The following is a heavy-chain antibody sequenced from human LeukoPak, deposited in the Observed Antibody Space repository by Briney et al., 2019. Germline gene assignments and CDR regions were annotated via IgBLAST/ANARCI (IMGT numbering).Heavy chain of an antibody. CDR1: GFTFSTYA. Sequence: GGSLRLSCAASGFTFSTYAMTWVRQAPGKGLEWVSAISGSGGSTYYADSVKGRFTISRDNSKNTLYLEMNSLRVEDTAVYYCAKENGHYYKGFDYWGQGTLVTSSS. D-gene: IGHD3-22*01. CDR3: AKENGHYYKGFDY. CDR2: ISGSGGST. V-gene: IGHV3-23*01. J-gene: IGHJ4*02.